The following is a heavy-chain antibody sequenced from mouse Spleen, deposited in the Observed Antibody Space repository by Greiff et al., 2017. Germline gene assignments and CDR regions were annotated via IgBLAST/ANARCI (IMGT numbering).Heavy chain of an antibody. CDR1: GYTFTDYE. CDR3: TRSSSWALDY. J-gene: IGHJ2*01. CDR2: IDPETGGT. Sequence: VQLQQSGAELVRPGASVTLSCKASGYTFTDYEMHWVKQTPVHGLEWIGAIDPETGGTAYNQKFKGKAILTADKSSSTAYMELRSLTSEDSAVYYCTRSSSWALDYWGQGTTLTVSS. D-gene: IGHD1-1*01. V-gene: IGHV1-15*01.